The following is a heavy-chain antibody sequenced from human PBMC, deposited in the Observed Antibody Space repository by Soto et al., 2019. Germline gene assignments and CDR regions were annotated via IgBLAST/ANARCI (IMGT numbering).Heavy chain of an antibody. Sequence: QVQLQESGPGLVKPSGTLSLTCAVSGGSISSSNWWSWVRQPPGKGLEWIGEIYNSGSTNYNPSLKSRVTISVDKSKNQFSLKLSSVSAADTAVYYCARDQYYYDGGYYGMDVWGQGTTVTVAS. D-gene: IGHD3-22*01. J-gene: IGHJ6*02. CDR2: IYNSGST. V-gene: IGHV4-4*02. CDR3: ARDQYYYDGGYYGMDV. CDR1: GGSISSSNW.